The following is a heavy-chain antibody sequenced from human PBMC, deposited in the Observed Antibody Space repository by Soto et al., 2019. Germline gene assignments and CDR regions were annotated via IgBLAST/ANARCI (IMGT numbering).Heavy chain of an antibody. CDR2: TRSKAWDGTT. CDR1: GFTFGDYA. Sequence: GGSLRLSCTTSGFTFGDYAINWFRQAPGKGLEWVGLTRSKAWDGTTEYAASVKGRFSISRDDSKNIAYLEMNSLKTEDTAVYYCTRDLSAGGYVDYWGQGTLVTVSS. V-gene: IGHV3-49*03. D-gene: IGHD2-8*02. CDR3: TRDLSAGGYVDY. J-gene: IGHJ4*02.